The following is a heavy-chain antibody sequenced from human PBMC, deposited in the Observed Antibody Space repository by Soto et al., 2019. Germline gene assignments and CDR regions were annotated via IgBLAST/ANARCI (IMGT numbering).Heavy chain of an antibody. CDR1: GFSFSIYA. CDR2: ISGGGGTT. CDR3: TTEEKWLRN. V-gene: IGHV3-15*07. J-gene: IGHJ3*01. Sequence: PGGSLRLSCAASGFSFSIYAMNWVRQAPGKGLEWVSGISGGGGTTDYAAPVKGRFTISRDDSNNTLSLQMNSLKTEDTAVYYYTTEEKWLRNWGRGTMVTVSS. D-gene: IGHD5-12*01.